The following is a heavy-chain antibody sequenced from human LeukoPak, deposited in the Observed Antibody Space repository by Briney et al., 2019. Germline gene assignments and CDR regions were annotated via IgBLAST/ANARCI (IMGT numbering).Heavy chain of an antibody. CDR3: ARVQGGGFRTADF. CDR2: ISGRTTTT. CDR1: GFTFNTYA. V-gene: IGHV3-23*01. D-gene: IGHD3-10*01. J-gene: IGHJ4*02. Sequence: GGSLRLSCAASGFTFNTYAMFWVRQAPGKGLEWVSAISGRTTTTYYADSVKGRSTISRDNSRNTVFLQMNSLRGEDTAIYYCARVQGGGFRTADFWGQGTVVTVSS.